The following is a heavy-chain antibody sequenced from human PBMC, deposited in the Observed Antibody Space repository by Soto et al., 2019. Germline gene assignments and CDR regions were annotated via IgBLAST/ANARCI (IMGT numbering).Heavy chain of an antibody. D-gene: IGHD5-18*01. CDR1: GGTFSSYA. V-gene: IGHV1-69*13. Sequence: ASVKASCKASGGTFSSYAISWVRQAPGQGLEWMGGIIPIFGTANYAQKFQGRVTITADESTSTAYMELSSLRSEDTAVYYCARDSRGYSYGFWFDPWGQGTLVTVSS. J-gene: IGHJ5*02. CDR2: IIPIFGTA. CDR3: ARDSRGYSYGFWFDP.